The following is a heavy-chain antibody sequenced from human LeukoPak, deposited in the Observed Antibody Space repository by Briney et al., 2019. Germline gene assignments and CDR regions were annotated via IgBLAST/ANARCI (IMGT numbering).Heavy chain of an antibody. CDR2: IIPIFGTA. CDR3: VRIDYSNAFDI. D-gene: IGHD4-11*01. Sequence: GASVKVSCKASGGTFSSYAISWVRQAPGQGLEWMGGIIPIFGTANYAQKFQGRVTITADESTSTAYMELSSLRSEDTAVYYCVRIDYSNAFDIWGQGTMVTVSS. V-gene: IGHV1-69*13. J-gene: IGHJ3*02. CDR1: GGTFSSYA.